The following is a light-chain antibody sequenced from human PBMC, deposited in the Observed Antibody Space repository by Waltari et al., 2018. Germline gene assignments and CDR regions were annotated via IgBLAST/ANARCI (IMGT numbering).Light chain of an antibody. CDR3: CSYAGAYTFV. CDR2: KVV. CDR1: INDVGVEDY. V-gene: IGLV2-11*01. J-gene: IGLJ3*02. Sequence: QSALTQPHSVSASPGQSVTIPCSGSINDVGVEDYVSWYQQLPGKAPKLILYKVVKRPSGVPSRFSGSKYGTTASLTISGLQTDDEATYYCCSYAGAYTFVFGGGTKLTVL.